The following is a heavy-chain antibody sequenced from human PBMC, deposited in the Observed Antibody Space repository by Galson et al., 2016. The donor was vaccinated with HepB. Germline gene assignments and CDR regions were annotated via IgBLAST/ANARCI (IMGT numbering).Heavy chain of an antibody. CDR3: ARAPVTSTTCCYYFDY. Sequence: SLRLSCAASGFIFSNHAMMWVRQAPGKGLEYVSSVTGDGDAAYYADSVKGRFTISRDNSKNTLYLQMSSLRPEDTAVYYCARAPVTSTTCCYYFDYWGQGTLVTVSS. V-gene: IGHV3-64D*08. CDR1: GFIFSNHA. CDR2: VTGDGDAA. J-gene: IGHJ4*02. D-gene: IGHD2-2*01.